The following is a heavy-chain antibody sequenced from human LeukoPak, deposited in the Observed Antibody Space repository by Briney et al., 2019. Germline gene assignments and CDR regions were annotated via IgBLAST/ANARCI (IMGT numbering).Heavy chain of an antibody. CDR3: ARDPRTTIFGVVTPFDC. J-gene: IGHJ4*02. CDR1: GYTFTGYY. Sequence: ASVKVSCKASGYTFTGYYMHWVRQAPGQGLEWMGWINPNSGGTNYAQKFQGRVTMTRDTSISTAYMELSRLRSDDTAVYYCARDPRTTIFGVVTPFDCWGQGTLVTVSS. D-gene: IGHD3-3*01. CDR2: INPNSGGT. V-gene: IGHV1-2*02.